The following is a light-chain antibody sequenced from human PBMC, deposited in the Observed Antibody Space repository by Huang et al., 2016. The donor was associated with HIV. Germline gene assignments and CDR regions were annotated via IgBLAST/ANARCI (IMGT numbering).Light chain of an antibody. J-gene: IGKJ4*01. V-gene: IGKV3-11*01. Sequence: IVLTQSPVTLSLSPGERATLPCRASQSVSAYLAWYQQKPGQAPMLLIYGASNRATGIPARFSGRGSGTDFTLTISSLEPEDFAVYYCQQRSDWPLTFGGGTKVEIK. CDR2: GAS. CDR3: QQRSDWPLT. CDR1: QSVSAY.